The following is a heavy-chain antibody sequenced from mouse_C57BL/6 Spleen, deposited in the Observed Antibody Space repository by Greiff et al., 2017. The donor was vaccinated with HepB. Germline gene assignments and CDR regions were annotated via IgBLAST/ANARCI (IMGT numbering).Heavy chain of an antibody. Sequence: EVMLVESGGGLAQPGGSLKLSCAASGFTFSDYYMYWVRQTPEKRLEWVAYISNGGGSTYYPDTVKGRFTISRDNAKNTLYLQMSRLKSEDTAMYYCARRGYAMVYWGQGTSVTVSS. CDR2: ISNGGGST. CDR1: GFTFSDYY. J-gene: IGHJ4*01. CDR3: ARRGYAMVY. V-gene: IGHV5-12*01.